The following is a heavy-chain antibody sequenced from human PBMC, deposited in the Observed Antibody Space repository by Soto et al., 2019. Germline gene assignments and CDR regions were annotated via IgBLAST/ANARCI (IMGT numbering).Heavy chain of an antibody. CDR2: IVHVFPSV. CDR3: AREMPATAAAYFYDGLNV. CDR1: GGAFNNYA. J-gene: IGHJ6*02. V-gene: IGHV1-69*18. D-gene: IGHD6-13*01. Sequence: QVQLVQSGAEVKRPGSSVKVSCKASGGAFNNYAIYWVRQAPGQGLEWLGTIVHVFPSVYYAPRFQGRLTITADGSTDTVYMMLTSLKSEDTAVYFCAREMPATAAAYFYDGLNVWGQGTSVTVSS.